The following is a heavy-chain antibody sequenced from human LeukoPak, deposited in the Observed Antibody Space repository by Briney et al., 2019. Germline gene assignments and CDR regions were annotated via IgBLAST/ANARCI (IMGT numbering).Heavy chain of an antibody. J-gene: IGHJ4*02. V-gene: IGHV3-23*01. Sequence: PGGSLRLSCAASGFTFSSYAMSWVRQAPGKGLEGVSAISGSGGSTYYADSVKGRFTISRDNSKNTLYLQMNSLRAEDTAVYYCAKDSSSWYLAGSFDYWGQGTLVTVSS. CDR1: GFTFSSYA. D-gene: IGHD6-13*01. CDR2: ISGSGGST. CDR3: AKDSSSWYLAGSFDY.